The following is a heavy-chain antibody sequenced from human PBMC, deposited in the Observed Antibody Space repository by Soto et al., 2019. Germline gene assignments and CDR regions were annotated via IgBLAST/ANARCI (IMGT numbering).Heavy chain of an antibody. CDR2: IYYSGST. Sequence: SETLSLTYTVSGCSTSSSSYYWGWFRQPPGKGLEWIGSIYYSGSTYYNPSLKSRVTISVDTSKNQFSLKLSSVTAADTAVYYCARRIVATETFDYWGQGTLVTVS. D-gene: IGHD5-12*01. V-gene: IGHV4-39*01. J-gene: IGHJ4*02. CDR3: ARRIVATETFDY. CDR1: GCSTSSSSYY.